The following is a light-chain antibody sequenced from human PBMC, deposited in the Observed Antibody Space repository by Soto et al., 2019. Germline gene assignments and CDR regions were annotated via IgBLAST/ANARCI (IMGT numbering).Light chain of an antibody. CDR2: GAS. Sequence: EIVLTQSPGTLSLSPGERATLSCRASQSVSSNLAWYQQKPGQAPRVLIYGASNRATGIPDRFSGSGSGTDFTLTISRLEPEDFAVYYCQQYGSSGTFGQGTKVDIK. J-gene: IGKJ1*01. CDR3: QQYGSSGT. CDR1: QSVSSN. V-gene: IGKV3-20*01.